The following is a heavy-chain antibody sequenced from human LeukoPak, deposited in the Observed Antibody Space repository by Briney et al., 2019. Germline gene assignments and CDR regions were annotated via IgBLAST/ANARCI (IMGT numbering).Heavy chain of an antibody. CDR3: AKRGPSTVTTSYYFDY. Sequence: GGSLRLSCAASGFTFSSYAMSWVRQAPGKGLEWVSGISGSGGSTYYADSVKGRFTISRDNSKDTVYLQMNSLRAEDTAVYYCAKRGPSTVTTSYYFDYWGQGTLVTVSS. V-gene: IGHV3-23*01. D-gene: IGHD4-17*01. CDR1: GFTFSSYA. CDR2: ISGSGGST. J-gene: IGHJ4*02.